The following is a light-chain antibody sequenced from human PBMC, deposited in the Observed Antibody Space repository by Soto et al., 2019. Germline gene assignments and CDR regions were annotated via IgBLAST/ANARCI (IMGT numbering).Light chain of an antibody. CDR2: STS. Sequence: DIQRTQSPSTLPASVVYLFTPTRRANQMVSTWLAWYQQKPGKPPRVLIYSTSTLSNGVPSRFSGSGSGTDFSLTISSLQPEDFVTYFCQQVNTFPFTFGGGTKGDIK. CDR3: QQVNTFPFT. CDR1: QMVSTW. J-gene: IGKJ4*02. V-gene: IGKV1-5*01.